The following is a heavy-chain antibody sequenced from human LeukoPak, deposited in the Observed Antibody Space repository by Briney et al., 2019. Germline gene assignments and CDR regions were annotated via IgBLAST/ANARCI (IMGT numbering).Heavy chain of an antibody. Sequence: ASVKVSCKASGYTFTSYGISWVRQAPGQGLEWMGGIIPIFGTANYAQKFQGRVTITADESTSTAYMELSSLRSEDTAVYYCAREGEYYDSSGYLGDYFDYWGQGTLVTVSS. CDR2: IIPIFGTA. D-gene: IGHD3-22*01. CDR1: GYTFTSYG. V-gene: IGHV1-69*13. CDR3: AREGEYYDSSGYLGDYFDY. J-gene: IGHJ4*02.